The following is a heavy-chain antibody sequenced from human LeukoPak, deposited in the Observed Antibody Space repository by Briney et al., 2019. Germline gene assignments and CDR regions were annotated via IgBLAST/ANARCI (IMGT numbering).Heavy chain of an antibody. CDR1: GFTFSNYW. D-gene: IGHD3-22*01. CDR3: AKGDMIVVVPTDY. V-gene: IGHV3-23*01. J-gene: IGHJ4*02. CDR2: ISGSGGST. Sequence: GGSLRLSCAASGFTFSNYWMSWVRQAPGKGLEWVSAISGSGGSTYYADSVKGRFTISRDNSKNTLYLQMNSLRAEDTAVYYCAKGDMIVVVPTDYWGQGTLVTVSS.